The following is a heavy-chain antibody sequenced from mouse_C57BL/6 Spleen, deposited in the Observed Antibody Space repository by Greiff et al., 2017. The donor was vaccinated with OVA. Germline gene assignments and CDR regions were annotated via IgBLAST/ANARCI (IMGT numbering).Heavy chain of an antibody. CDR1: GYSITSGFY. CDR3: ARGGEFIGDAMDY. V-gene: IGHV3-6*01. J-gene: IGHJ4*01. Sequence: EVQLQESGPGLVKPSQSLSLTCSVTGYSITSGFYWNWIRQFPGNKLEWMGYISYDGSNNYNPSLKNRISITRDTSKSQFFLKLNSVTTEDTATYYCARGGEFIGDAMDYWSQGTSVTVSS. D-gene: IGHD1-1*01. CDR2: ISYDGSN.